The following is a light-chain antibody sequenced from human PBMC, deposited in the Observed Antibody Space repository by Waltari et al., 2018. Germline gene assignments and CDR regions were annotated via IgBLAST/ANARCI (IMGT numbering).Light chain of an antibody. CDR2: WAS. CDR3: QQYYSSPIT. Sequence: DIVMTQSPDSLAVSLGERATINCKSSQSVLHTSNNKNYLAWYQQKPGQPPKLLIYWASTRESGVPDRFSGSGSGTDLTLTISSLQAEDVAVYYCQQYYSSPITFGQGTRLEIK. V-gene: IGKV4-1*01. CDR1: QSVLHTSNNKNY. J-gene: IGKJ5*01.